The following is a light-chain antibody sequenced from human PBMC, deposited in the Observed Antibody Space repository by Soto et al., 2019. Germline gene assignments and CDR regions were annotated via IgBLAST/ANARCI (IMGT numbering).Light chain of an antibody. J-gene: IGKJ4*01. CDR3: QQYSVWPLT. CDR1: QRVSNN. Sequence: EIVLTQSPATLSVSPGERAALSCRASQRVSNNLAWYQQKPGQPPRLLIFGASTRATGIPARFSGSGSEAEFALTISTFQSEDFAVYYCQQYSVWPLTFGGGTKVDIK. CDR2: GAS. V-gene: IGKV3D-15*01.